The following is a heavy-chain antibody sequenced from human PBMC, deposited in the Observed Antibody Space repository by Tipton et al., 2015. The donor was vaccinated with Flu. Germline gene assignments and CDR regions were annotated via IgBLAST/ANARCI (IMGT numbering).Heavy chain of an antibody. CDR2: ISHSGNT. J-gene: IGHJ5*02. V-gene: IGHV4-38-2*01. Sequence: TLSLTCAVSGSSISSGYYWVWIRQPPGRGLDWIGIISHSGNTYYNPSLKSRVTISVNTSKNQFSLNMRSVTAADMAVYYCARRDYSNYVSDPKSWFDPWGQGTQVTVSS. CDR3: ARRDYSNYVSDPKSWFDP. D-gene: IGHD4-11*01. CDR1: GSSISSGYY.